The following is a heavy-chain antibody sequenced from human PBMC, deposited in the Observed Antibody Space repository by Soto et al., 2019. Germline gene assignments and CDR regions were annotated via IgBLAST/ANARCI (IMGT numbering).Heavy chain of an antibody. CDR1: GYSFASYW. CDR2: IYPGDSDT. CDR3: ARQAGHCSGGSCCLSYYTYMDV. Sequence: GVSMQISCKGSGYSFASYWIGWVSQMHGKGLEWMGIIYPGDSDTRYSPSFQGQVTISADKSISTAYLQWSSLKASDTAMYYCARQAGHCSGGSCCLSYYTYMDVWGKGTTVTVSS. D-gene: IGHD2-15*01. J-gene: IGHJ6*03. V-gene: IGHV5-51*01.